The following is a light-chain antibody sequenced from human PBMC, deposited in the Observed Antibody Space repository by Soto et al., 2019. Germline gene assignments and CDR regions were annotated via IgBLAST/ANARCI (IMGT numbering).Light chain of an antibody. CDR2: EVT. J-gene: IGLJ1*01. CDR3: ISYTSGTSPYV. Sequence: QSVLTQPASVSGSPGQSITISCTGTSSDVGCYNYVSWYQHHPGKAPKLIIYEVTNRPSGVSNRFSGSKSGNTASLTISGLPAEDESDYYCISYTSGTSPYVFGTGPKVT. CDR1: SSDVGCYNY. V-gene: IGLV2-14*01.